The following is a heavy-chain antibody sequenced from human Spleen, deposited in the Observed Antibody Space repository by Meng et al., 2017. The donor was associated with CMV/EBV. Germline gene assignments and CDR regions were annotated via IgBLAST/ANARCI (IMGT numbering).Heavy chain of an antibody. V-gene: IGHV3-21*04. CDR2: ISSSSSYI. D-gene: IGHD3-10*01. J-gene: IGHJ6*02. CDR1: GFTFSSYS. Sequence: GESLKISCAASGFTFSSYSMNWVRQAPGKGLEWVSSISSSSSYIYYADSVKGRFTISRDNAKNSLYLQMNSLRAADTAVYYCARDFMVRGVNPYYYGMDVWGQGTTVTVSS. CDR3: ARDFMVRGVNPYYYGMDV.